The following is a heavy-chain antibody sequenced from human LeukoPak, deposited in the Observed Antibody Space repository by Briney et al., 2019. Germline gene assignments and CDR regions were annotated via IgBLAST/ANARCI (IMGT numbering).Heavy chain of an antibody. V-gene: IGHV3-7*01. CDR3: ATDGGPFDN. CDR2: IKQDASEI. CDR1: GVTISGYW. D-gene: IGHD3-10*01. Sequence: GGSLRLSCAASGVTISGYWMSWVRQAPGKGQEWVANIKQDASEIYYVGSVKGRFTISRDNAKNSVFLQMNSLRAEDTAVYYCATDGGPFDNWGQGILVTVSS. J-gene: IGHJ4*02.